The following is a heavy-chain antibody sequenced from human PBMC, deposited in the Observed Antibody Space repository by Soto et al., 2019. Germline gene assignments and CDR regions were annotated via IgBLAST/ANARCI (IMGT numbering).Heavy chain of an antibody. CDR1: GYTFTSYD. V-gene: IGHV1-8*01. Sequence: WASVKVSCKASGYTFTSYDINWVRQATGQGLEWMGWMNPNSGNTGYAQKFQGRVTMTRNTSISTAYMELSSLRSEDTAVYYCARESYYGSGSFYYYYYGMDVWGQGTTVTVSS. D-gene: IGHD3-10*01. CDR2: MNPNSGNT. CDR3: ARESYYGSGSFYYYYYGMDV. J-gene: IGHJ6*02.